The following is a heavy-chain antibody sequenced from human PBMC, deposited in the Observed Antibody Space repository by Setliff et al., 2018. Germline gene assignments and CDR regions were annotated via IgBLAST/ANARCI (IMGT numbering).Heavy chain of an antibody. CDR1: GGFIRDYY. D-gene: IGHD1-26*01. J-gene: IGHJ5*02. V-gene: IGHV4-59*01. Sequence: PSETLSLTCTVSGGFIRDYYWNWIRQSPGKGLEWIGYIYYRGTTYYNSSLKSRVTISIDMSKNQFSLKLSSATAADTAVYFCAAVGIDAGGGWFDPWGHGTPVTVSS. CDR2: IYYRGTT. CDR3: AAVGIDAGGGWFDP.